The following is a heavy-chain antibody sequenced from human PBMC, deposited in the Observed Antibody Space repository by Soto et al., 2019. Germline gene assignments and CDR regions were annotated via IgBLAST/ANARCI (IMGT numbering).Heavy chain of an antibody. D-gene: IGHD3-3*01. Sequence: ASVKVSCKASGGNVSHSSVAWVRQAPGHRPEWMGVIIPMFGSPNYAQKFLDRVTISADAYTNTAYMELSSLKTEDTAVYYCAIRSGVFGHYSTYFDNWGQGTLVTVSS. J-gene: IGHJ4*02. CDR2: IIPMFGSP. V-gene: IGHV1-69*13. CDR3: AIRSGVFGHYSTYFDN. CDR1: GGNVSHSS.